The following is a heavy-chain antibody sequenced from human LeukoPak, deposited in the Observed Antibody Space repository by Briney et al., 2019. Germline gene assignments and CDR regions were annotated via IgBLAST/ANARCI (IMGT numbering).Heavy chain of an antibody. CDR2: IILILGIA. CDR1: GGTFSSYT. CDR3: ARAATLGGEYYYYGMEV. Sequence: AVKVSFKASGGTFSSYTISWGRQAPGQGLEWMGRIILILGIANYAQKFQGRVTITADKSTSTAYMELSSLRSEDTAVYYCARAATLGGEYYYYGMEVWAQGTTVTVSS. V-gene: IGHV1-69*02. J-gene: IGHJ6*02. D-gene: IGHD6-25*01.